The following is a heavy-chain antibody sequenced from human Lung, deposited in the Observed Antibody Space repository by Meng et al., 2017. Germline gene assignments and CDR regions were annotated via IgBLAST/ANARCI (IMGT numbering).Heavy chain of an antibody. CDR1: GFSFTDAW. D-gene: IGHD6-13*01. V-gene: IGHV3-15*01. CDR2: IKSNSDGGTT. Sequence: VQLVEAGGGLVKPGGSLRLSCVASGFSFTDAWMRWVRQAPGKGLEWVGRIKSNSDGGTTDYAAPVKGRFTISRDDSKNTLYLQMNSLITEDTAVYFCATGAAAADHWGQGTLVTVSS. J-gene: IGHJ4*02. CDR3: ATGAAAADH.